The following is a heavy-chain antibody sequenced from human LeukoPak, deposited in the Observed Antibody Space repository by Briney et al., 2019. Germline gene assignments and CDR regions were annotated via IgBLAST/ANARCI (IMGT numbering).Heavy chain of an antibody. V-gene: IGHV3-64*01. Sequence: GGSLRLSCAASGFTFSSYAMHWVRQAPGRGLEYVSAISSNGGSTYYANSVKGGFTISRDNSKNTLYLQMGSLRAEDMAVYYCARARGYDSSGYSPYWGQGTLVTVSS. CDR1: GFTFSSYA. J-gene: IGHJ4*02. CDR2: ISSNGGST. D-gene: IGHD3-22*01. CDR3: ARARGYDSSGYSPY.